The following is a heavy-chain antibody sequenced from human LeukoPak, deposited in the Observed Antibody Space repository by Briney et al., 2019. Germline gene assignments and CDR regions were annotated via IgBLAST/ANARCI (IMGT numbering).Heavy chain of an antibody. CDR3: ARHDYDFWSGLFDF. V-gene: IGHV4-39*01. CDR2: IYYRGNS. Sequence: SETLSLTCTVSGDSIGSDRYYWVWIRQPPGKGLEWIGSIYYRGNSFYNPSLQSRVSISVDTSKNQFSLRLSSVTATDTAVYYCARHDYDFWSGLFDFWAQGTLVTVSS. D-gene: IGHD3-3*01. J-gene: IGHJ4*02. CDR1: GDSIGSDRYY.